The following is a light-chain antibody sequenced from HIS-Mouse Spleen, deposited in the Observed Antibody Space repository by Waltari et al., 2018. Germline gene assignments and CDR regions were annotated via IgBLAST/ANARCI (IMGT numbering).Light chain of an antibody. V-gene: IGLV1-44*01. J-gene: IGLJ1*01. CDR2: SAK. CDR3: AAWDDSRNGNYV. CDR1: SSNIGSNT. Sequence: QSVLTQPPSASGTPGQRVTISCSGISSNIGSNTVNWYQHVPGTAPKLLLYSAKQRPSGVPDRFSGSKSGTSACLAISGLQSEDEADYYCAAWDDSRNGNYVFGTGTKVTVL.